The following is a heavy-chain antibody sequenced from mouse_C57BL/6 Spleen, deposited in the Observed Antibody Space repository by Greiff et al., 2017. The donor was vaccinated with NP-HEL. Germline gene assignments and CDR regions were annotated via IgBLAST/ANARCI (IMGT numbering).Heavy chain of an antibody. CDR2: IYPRDGST. CDR1: GYTFTSYD. V-gene: IGHV1-85*01. Sequence: VQLQQSGPELVKPGASVKLSCKASGYTFTSYDINWVKQRPGQGLEWIGWIYPRDGSTKYNEKFKGKATLTVDTSSSTAYMELHSLTSEDSAVYFCARSFTTVVGDYAMDYWGQGTSVTVSS. J-gene: IGHJ4*01. CDR3: ARSFTTVVGDYAMDY. D-gene: IGHD1-1*01.